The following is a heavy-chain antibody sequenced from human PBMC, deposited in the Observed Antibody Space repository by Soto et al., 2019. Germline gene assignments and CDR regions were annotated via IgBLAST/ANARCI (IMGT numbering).Heavy chain of an antibody. CDR1: GFTFSGSA. V-gene: IGHV3-73*01. CDR3: HASPPLGYSYVADY. Sequence: GGSLRLSCAASGFTFSGSAMHWVRQASGKGLEWVGRIRSKANSYATAYAASVKGRFTISRDDSKNTAYLQMNSLKTEDTAVYYCHASPPLGYSYVADYWGQGTLVTVSS. CDR2: IRSKANSYAT. J-gene: IGHJ4*02. D-gene: IGHD5-18*01.